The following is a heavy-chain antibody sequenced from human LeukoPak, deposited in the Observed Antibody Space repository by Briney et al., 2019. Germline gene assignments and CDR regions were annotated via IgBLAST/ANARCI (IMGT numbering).Heavy chain of an antibody. CDR1: GFTFGDYA. Sequence: GGSLRLSCTASGFTFGDYAMSWFRQVPGKGLEWVGFIRSKAYGGTTEYAASVKGRFTISRDDSKSIAYLQMNSLKTEDTAVYYCTRYISSTFDYWGQGTLVTVSS. CDR3: TRYISSTFDY. V-gene: IGHV3-49*03. CDR2: IRSKAYGGTT. J-gene: IGHJ4*02. D-gene: IGHD1-14*01.